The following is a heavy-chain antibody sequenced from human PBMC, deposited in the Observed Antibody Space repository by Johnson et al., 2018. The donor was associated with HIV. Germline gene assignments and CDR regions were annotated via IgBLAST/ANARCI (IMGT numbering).Heavy chain of an antibody. V-gene: IGHV3-30*18. D-gene: IGHD5-12*01. J-gene: IGHJ3*02. CDR2: ISYDGSNK. CDR3: AKDGGGGYDRAFDI. Sequence: QVQLLESGGGVVQPGRSLRLSCAASGFTFSSYGMHWVRQAPGKGLEWVAVISYDGSNKYYADSVKGRFTISRDNSKNTLYLQMNSLRAEDTAVYYCAKDGGGGYDRAFDIWGQGTMVTVSS. CDR1: GFTFSSYG.